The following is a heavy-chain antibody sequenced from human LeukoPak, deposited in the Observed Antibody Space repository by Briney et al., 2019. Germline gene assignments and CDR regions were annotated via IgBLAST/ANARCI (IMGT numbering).Heavy chain of an antibody. CDR3: AKDRGYCSSTSCTLDAFDI. CDR2: VRSDGTTK. V-gene: IGHV3-30*02. J-gene: IGHJ3*02. Sequence: GGSLRLSCAASGFTFSSHGMHWVRQAPGKGLEWVAFVRSDGTTKYYADSVKGRFTISRDNAKNSLYLQMNSLRAEDTALYYCAKDRGYCSSTSCTLDAFDIWGQGTMVTVSS. D-gene: IGHD2-2*01. CDR1: GFTFSSHG.